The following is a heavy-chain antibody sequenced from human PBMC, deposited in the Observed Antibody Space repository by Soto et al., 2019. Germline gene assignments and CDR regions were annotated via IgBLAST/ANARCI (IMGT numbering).Heavy chain of an antibody. CDR2: VHYSWGS. D-gene: IGHD3-10*01. CDR1: GGSIISYH. J-gene: IGHJ4*02. V-gene: IGHV4-59*12. Sequence: SETLSLTCTVSGGSIISYHWSWIRQTPGKGLEWIGYVHYSWGSNYNPSLKSRVAISLDTSKSQFSLKLTSVTATDTAVYYCARENNVLPGGYIDYWGQGTLVTVSS. CDR3: ARENNVLPGGYIDY.